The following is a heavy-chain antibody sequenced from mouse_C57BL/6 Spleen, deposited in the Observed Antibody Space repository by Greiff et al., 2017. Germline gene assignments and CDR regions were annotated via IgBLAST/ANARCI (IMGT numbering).Heavy chain of an antibody. V-gene: IGHV1-82*01. CDR1: GYAFSGSW. CDR2: INPGDGTT. Sequence: VQLQQSGPELVKPGASVKISCKASGYAFSGSWMNWVKQRPGKSLEWIGLINPGDGTTSYNGKFKGKATLTVDQSSSTAYMQLSSLTSEDSAVYFCARSRAGSFFDYWGQGTTLTVSA. CDR3: ARSRAGSFFDY. D-gene: IGHD3-3*01. J-gene: IGHJ2*01.